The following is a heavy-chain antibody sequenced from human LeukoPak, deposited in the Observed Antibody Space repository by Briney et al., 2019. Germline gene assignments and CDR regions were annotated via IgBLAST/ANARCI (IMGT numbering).Heavy chain of an antibody. Sequence: GASVKVSCKASGGTFSSYVISWVRQAPGQGLEWMGGIITIFGTTNYAQKFQGRVTITADESTSTAYMELSSLRSEDTAVYYCARGTHYYDSSGMADYYYYYMDVWGKGTTVTISS. CDR1: GGTFSSYV. J-gene: IGHJ6*03. V-gene: IGHV1-69*13. CDR2: IITIFGTT. D-gene: IGHD3-22*01. CDR3: ARGTHYYDSSGMADYYYYYMDV.